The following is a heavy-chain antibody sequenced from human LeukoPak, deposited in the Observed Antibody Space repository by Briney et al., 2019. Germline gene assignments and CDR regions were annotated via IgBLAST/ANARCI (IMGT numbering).Heavy chain of an antibody. D-gene: IGHD3-22*01. CDR2: IYDSGST. CDR1: GGSISSYY. V-gene: IGHV4-59*07. Sequence: KPSDTLSLTCTVSGGSISSYYWSWIRQPPGKGLEWIGNIYDSGSTNYNPSLKSRVTISVDTSKNQCSLKLSSVTAADTAVYYCARQSISGSSLSYFDYWGQGTLVNVSS. CDR3: ARQSISGSSLSYFDY. J-gene: IGHJ4*02.